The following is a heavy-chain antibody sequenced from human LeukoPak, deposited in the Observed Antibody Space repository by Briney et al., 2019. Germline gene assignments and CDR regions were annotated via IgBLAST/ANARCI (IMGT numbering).Heavy chain of an antibody. Sequence: GGSLRLSCAASGFTFSSYGMHWVRQAPGKGLEWVAVISYGGSNKYYADSVRGRFTISRDNSKNTLYLQMNSLRAEDTAVYYCAKDTFDSSGTGGPYFDYWGQGTLVTVSS. J-gene: IGHJ4*02. V-gene: IGHV3-30*18. CDR2: ISYGGSNK. D-gene: IGHD3-22*01. CDR3: AKDTFDSSGTGGPYFDY. CDR1: GFTFSSYG.